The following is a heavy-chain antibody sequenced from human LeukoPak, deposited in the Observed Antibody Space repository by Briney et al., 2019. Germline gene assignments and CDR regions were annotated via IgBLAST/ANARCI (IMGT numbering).Heavy chain of an antibody. CDR3: ARGPGGAFDF. D-gene: IGHD1-1*01. J-gene: IGHJ3*01. CDR2: ISSSSSTI. CDR1: GFMFSTYS. V-gene: IGHV3-48*01. Sequence: PGGSLRLSGAASGFMFSTYSMNWVRQAPGKGLEWVSYISSSSSTIYYADSVKGRFTISRDNAKNSLYLQINTLRAEDTAVYYCARGPGGAFDFWGQGAMVTVSS.